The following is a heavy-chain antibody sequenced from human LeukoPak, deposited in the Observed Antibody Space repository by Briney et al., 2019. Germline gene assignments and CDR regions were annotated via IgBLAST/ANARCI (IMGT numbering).Heavy chain of an antibody. J-gene: IGHJ5*02. V-gene: IGHV3-30*02. CDR1: GFTFSTYG. D-gene: IGHD3-9*01. Sequence: GGSLRLSCAASGFTFSTYGMHWVRQAPGKGLEGVAFIRHDGSNKYYADSVKGRFTISRDSSENTLYLQMSSLRPEDTAVYYCAKDVGNDLTGYYNWFDPWGQGTLVTVSS. CDR2: IRHDGSNK. CDR3: AKDVGNDLTGYYNWFDP.